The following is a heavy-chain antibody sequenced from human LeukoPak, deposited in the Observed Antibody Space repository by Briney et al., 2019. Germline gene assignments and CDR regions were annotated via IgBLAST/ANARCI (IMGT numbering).Heavy chain of an antibody. CDR1: RFTFSDYY. CDR3: ARDGYCSGGSCYGAHFDY. CDR2: ISSSGSTI. V-gene: IGHV3-11*01. D-gene: IGHD2-15*01. Sequence: GGSLRLSCAASRFTFSDYYMSWIRQAPGKGLEWVSYISSSGSTIYYADSVKGRFTISRDNAKNSLYLQMNSLRAEDTAVYYCARDGYCSGGSCYGAHFDYWGQGTLVTVSS. J-gene: IGHJ4*02.